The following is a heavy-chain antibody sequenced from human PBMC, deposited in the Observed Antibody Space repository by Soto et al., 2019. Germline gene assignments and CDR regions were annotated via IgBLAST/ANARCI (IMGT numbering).Heavy chain of an antibody. V-gene: IGHV2-5*02. CDR1: GFSLSTSAVG. CDR2: IYWDDDK. D-gene: IGHD6-19*01. Sequence: QITLKESGPALVKPTQTLTLTCTFSGFSLSTSAVGVGWIRQPPGKAQEWLEMIYWDDDKRYSPSLKSRLTITKDTSKHQVVLTMTNMDPVDTATYYCGHSKCLAAAGPDRKNVFHYWGQGILVTVSS. J-gene: IGHJ4*02. CDR3: GHSKCLAAAGPDRKNVFHY.